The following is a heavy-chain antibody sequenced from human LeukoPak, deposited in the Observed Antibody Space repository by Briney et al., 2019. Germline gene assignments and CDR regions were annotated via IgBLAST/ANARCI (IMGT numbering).Heavy chain of an antibody. V-gene: IGHV1-2*02. J-gene: IGHJ4*02. CDR3: ARDWGEGYNFLLRSDY. D-gene: IGHD5-24*01. CDR2: INPNSGGT. Sequence: ASVKVSCKASGYTFTGYYMHWVRQAPGQGLEWMGWINPNSGGTNYAQKFQGRVTMTRDTSISTAYMELSRLRSDDTAVYYCARDWGEGYNFLLRSDYWGQGTLVTVSS. CDR1: GYTFTGYY.